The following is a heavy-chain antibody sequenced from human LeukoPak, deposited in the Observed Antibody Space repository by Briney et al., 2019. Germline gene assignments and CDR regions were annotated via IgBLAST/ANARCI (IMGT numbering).Heavy chain of an antibody. CDR2: ITPIFGTT. D-gene: IGHD3-3*01. CDR1: GGTFSSYA. J-gene: IGHJ3*02. Sequence: SVKVSCKASGGTFSSYAISWVRQAPGQGLEWMGGITPIFGTTNYAQNFQGRVTITTDESTTTAYMELSSLRSEDTALYYCARHGGITIFGVAQPGGAFDIWGQGTMVTVSS. CDR3: ARHGGITIFGVAQPGGAFDI. V-gene: IGHV1-69*05.